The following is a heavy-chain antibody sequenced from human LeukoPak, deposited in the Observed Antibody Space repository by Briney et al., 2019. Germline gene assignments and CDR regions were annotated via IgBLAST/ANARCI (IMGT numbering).Heavy chain of an antibody. CDR3: ARIVGAFGGGPDNWFDP. CDR2: INPSGGST. J-gene: IGHJ5*02. D-gene: IGHD1-26*01. V-gene: IGHV1-46*01. CDR1: GYTFTSYY. Sequence: ASVKVSCKASGYTFTSYYMHWVRQAPGQGLEWMGIINPSGGSTNYAQKLQGRVTMTTDTSTSTAYMELRSLRSDDTAVYYCARIVGAFGGGPDNWFDPWGQGTLVTVSS.